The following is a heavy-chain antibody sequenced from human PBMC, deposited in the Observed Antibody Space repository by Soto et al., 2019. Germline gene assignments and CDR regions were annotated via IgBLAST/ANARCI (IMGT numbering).Heavy chain of an antibody. J-gene: IGHJ5*02. Sequence: SVKVSCKASGGTFSSYAISWVRQAPGQGLEWMGGIIPIFGTANYAQKFQGRVTMTRNTSISTAYMELSSLRSEDTAVYYCARVKSYDILTGYSTWFDPWGQETLVTVSS. CDR1: GGTFSSYA. D-gene: IGHD3-9*01. CDR2: IIPIFGTA. CDR3: ARVKSYDILTGYSTWFDP. V-gene: IGHV1-69*05.